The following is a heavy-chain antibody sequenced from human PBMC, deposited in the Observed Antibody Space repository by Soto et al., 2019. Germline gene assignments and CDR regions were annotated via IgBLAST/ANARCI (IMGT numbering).Heavy chain of an antibody. CDR1: GASLSSDY. Sequence: LSLPCTVSGASLSSDYWSWIRQPPGKGLEWIGYIYYSGSTNYNPSLKSRVTISADTSKDQFSLKLSSVTAADTAVYYCARGMGSGWPPNYYYGMDVWGQGTTVTVSS. V-gene: IGHV4-59*01. J-gene: IGHJ6*02. CDR2: IYYSGST. D-gene: IGHD6-19*01. CDR3: ARGMGSGWPPNYYYGMDV.